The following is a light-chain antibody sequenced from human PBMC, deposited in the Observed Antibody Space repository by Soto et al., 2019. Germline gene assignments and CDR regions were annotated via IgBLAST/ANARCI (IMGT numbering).Light chain of an antibody. J-gene: IGLJ2*01. CDR1: SGDVGAYNY. CDR3: SSFTSSTTLI. Sequence: QSALTQPASVSGSPGQSITISCTGTSGDVGAYNYVSWYQQHPGKAPKLMIDDVSNRPSGVSNRFSGSKSGNTASLTISGLQAEDEADYYCSSFTSSTTLIFGGGTKVTVL. CDR2: DVS. V-gene: IGLV2-14*03.